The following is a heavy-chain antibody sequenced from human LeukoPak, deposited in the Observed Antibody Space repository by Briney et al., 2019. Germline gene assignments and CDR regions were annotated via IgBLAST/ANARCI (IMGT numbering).Heavy chain of an antibody. Sequence: QPGRSLRLSCAASGFTISGYGMHWVRQAPDKGLEWVAVIWYDGNNKYYADSVKGRFTISRDNSKNTLYLQMNSLRAEDTAVYYCAKDWGYTTMVSYYFDYWGQGALVTVSS. J-gene: IGHJ4*02. CDR2: IWYDGNNK. D-gene: IGHD5-18*01. CDR3: AKDWGYTTMVSYYFDY. CDR1: GFTISGYG. V-gene: IGHV3-33*06.